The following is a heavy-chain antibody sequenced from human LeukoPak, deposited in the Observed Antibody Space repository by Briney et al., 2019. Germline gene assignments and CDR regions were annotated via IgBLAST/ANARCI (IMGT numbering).Heavy chain of an antibody. CDR3: ARDRLHCSSTNCYII. CDR1: GYSINSGSY. CDR2: MFHSGNT. Sequence: SETLSLTCTVSGYSINSGSYWGWIRQPPGKGLEWLGSMFHSGNTYYNPSLRSRVTISVDTSKNQFSLKLSYVTAADTAVYYCARDRLHCSSTNCYIIWGQGTMVTVSS. D-gene: IGHD2-2*02. J-gene: IGHJ3*02. V-gene: IGHV4-38-2*02.